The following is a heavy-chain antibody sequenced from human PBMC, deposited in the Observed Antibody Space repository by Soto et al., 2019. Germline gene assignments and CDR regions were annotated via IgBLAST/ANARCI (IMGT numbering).Heavy chain of an antibody. J-gene: IGHJ6*02. D-gene: IGHD3-3*02. CDR3: AQLAVPPYYYAMDV. Sequence: GASVKVSCKAAGGAFSSHAISWVRQAPGQGLEWMGGIIPIFGTPMYAQEFKGRVTITADKSMSTVYMELSSVTAADTAVYYCAQLAVPPYYYAMDVWGQGTTVTVSS. CDR2: IIPIFGTP. CDR1: GGAFSSHA. V-gene: IGHV1-69*06.